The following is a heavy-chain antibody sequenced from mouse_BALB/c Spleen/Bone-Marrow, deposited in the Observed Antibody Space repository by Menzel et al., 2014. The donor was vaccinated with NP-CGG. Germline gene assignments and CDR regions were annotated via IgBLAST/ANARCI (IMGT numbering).Heavy chain of an antibody. Sequence: EVQGVESGGGLVKPGGSLKLSCAASGFAFSSYDMSWVRQTPEKRLEWVAYISSGGGSTYYSDTVKGRFTISRDNAKNTLCLQMSSLKSEDTAMYYCARQILRGFAYWGQGTLVTVSA. J-gene: IGHJ3*01. CDR3: ARQILRGFAY. CDR2: ISSGGGST. D-gene: IGHD1-1*01. V-gene: IGHV5-12-1*01. CDR1: GFAFSSYD.